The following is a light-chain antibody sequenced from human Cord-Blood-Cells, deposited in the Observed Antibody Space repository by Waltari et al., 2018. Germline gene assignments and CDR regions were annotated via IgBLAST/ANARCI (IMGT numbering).Light chain of an antibody. CDR3: QQSYSTPWT. CDR1: KSISSY. Sequence: DIQMTQPPSSLSASVGDRVTITCRASKSISSYLNWYQQKPGKAPKLLIYAASSLQSGVPSMFSGSGSGTDFTLTISSLQPEDFATYYCQQSYSTPWTFGQGTKVEIK. V-gene: IGKV1-39*01. CDR2: AAS. J-gene: IGKJ1*01.